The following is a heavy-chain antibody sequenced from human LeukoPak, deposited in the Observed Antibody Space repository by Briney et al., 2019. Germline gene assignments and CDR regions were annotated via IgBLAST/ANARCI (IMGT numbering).Heavy chain of an antibody. CDR2: INHSGST. V-gene: IGHV4-34*01. CDR1: GGSFSGYY. D-gene: IGHD3-22*01. Sequence: PSETLSLTCAVYGGSFSGYYWSWIRQPPGKGLEWIGEINHSGSTNYNPSLKSRVTISVDTSKNQFSLKLSSVTAADTAVYYCARVRAITMIEIPTNWFDPWGQGTLVTVSS. J-gene: IGHJ5*02. CDR3: ARVRAITMIEIPTNWFDP.